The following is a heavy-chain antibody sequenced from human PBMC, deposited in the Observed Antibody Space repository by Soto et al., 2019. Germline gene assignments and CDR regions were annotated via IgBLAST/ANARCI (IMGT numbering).Heavy chain of an antibody. J-gene: IGHJ4*02. CDR1: GGSISSNSYY. Sequence: SETLSLTCTVSGGSISSNSYYWGWIRQPPGKGLEWIGSIYYSGTTYYNPSLRSRVTISVDTSNNQFSLKLSSVTAADTVVYFCARHTPPPSGGAPYYWGQGTLVTVSS. D-gene: IGHD3-16*01. V-gene: IGHV4-39*01. CDR3: ARHTPPPSGGAPYY. CDR2: IYYSGTT.